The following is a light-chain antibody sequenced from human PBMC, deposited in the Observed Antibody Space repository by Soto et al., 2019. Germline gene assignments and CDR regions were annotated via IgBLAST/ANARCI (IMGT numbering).Light chain of an antibody. CDR2: DVS. J-gene: IGLJ2*01. V-gene: IGLV2-14*01. CDR3: SSYTSSSTLV. CDR1: SSDVGGYNY. Sequence: QSALTQPASVSGSPGQSITISRTGTSSDVGGYNYVSWYQQHPGKAPKLMIYDVSNRPSGVSNRFSGSKSGNTASLTISGLQAEDEAHYYCSSYTSSSTLVFGGGTKLTVL.